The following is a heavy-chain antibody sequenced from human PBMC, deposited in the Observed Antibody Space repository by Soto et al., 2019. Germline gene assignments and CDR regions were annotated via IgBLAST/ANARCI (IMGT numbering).Heavy chain of an antibody. J-gene: IGHJ4*02. Sequence: GGSLRLSCAASGFSFSSHWMHWVRQAPGKGLVWVSRINSDGSRTNYADSVEGRFTISRDNAKNTLYLQMNSLRAVDTAIYYCASERPFDYWGQGILVTVSS. CDR2: INSDGSRT. V-gene: IGHV3-74*01. CDR3: ASERPFDY. CDR1: GFSFSSHW.